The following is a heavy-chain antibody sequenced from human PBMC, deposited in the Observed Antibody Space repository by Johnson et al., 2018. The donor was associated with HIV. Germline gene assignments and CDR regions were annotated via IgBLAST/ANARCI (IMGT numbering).Heavy chain of an antibody. CDR1: GFTVSSNY. CDR2: IYSGGST. J-gene: IGHJ3*02. CDR3: ARVKGITVFGVVRPHGAFDI. Sequence: EKLVESGGGVVRPGGSLRLSCAASGFTVSSNYMSWVRQAPGKGLEWVSVIYSGGSTYYADSVKGRFSISRDNSKNTVYLQMNSLRAEDTAVYYCARVKGITVFGVVRPHGAFDIWGQGTMVTVSS. V-gene: IGHV3-66*01. D-gene: IGHD3-3*01.